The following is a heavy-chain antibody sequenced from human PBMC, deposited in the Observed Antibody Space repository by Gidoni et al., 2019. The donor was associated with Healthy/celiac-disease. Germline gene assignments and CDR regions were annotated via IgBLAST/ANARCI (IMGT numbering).Heavy chain of an antibody. CDR1: GGSISSYY. CDR2: IYYSGST. J-gene: IGHJ4*02. V-gene: IGHV4-59*01. CDR3: ARDGGGSYSPSFDY. D-gene: IGHD1-26*01. Sequence: QVQLQESGPGLVKPSETLSLTCTVSGGSISSYYWSWIRQPPGKGLEWIGYIYYSGSTNYNPSLKSRVTISVDTSKNQFSLKLSSVTAADTAVYYCARDGGGSYSPSFDYWGQGTLVTVSS.